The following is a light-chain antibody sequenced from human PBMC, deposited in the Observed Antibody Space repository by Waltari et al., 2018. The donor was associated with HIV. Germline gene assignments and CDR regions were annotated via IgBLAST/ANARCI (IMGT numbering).Light chain of an antibody. Sequence: QSVLTQPPSTSGTPGQRVTISCSGSSSNIGSNTVNWYPHPPGTAPKLLSYGNNQRPSGVPDRFSGSKSGTSASLAISGLQSEDEADYYCAAWDDSLNGLWVFGGGTKLTVL. J-gene: IGLJ3*02. V-gene: IGLV1-44*01. CDR3: AAWDDSLNGLWV. CDR2: GNN. CDR1: SSNIGSNT.